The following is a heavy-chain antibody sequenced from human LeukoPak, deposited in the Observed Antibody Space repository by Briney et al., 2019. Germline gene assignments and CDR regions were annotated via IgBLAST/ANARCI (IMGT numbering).Heavy chain of an antibody. CDR1: GYTFTSYA. CDR3: ARGFDSSSWYGERYYFDY. CDR2: INAGNGNT. D-gene: IGHD6-13*01. J-gene: IGHJ4*02. Sequence: ASVKVSCKASGYTFTSYAMHWVRQAPGQRLEWMGWINAGNGNTKYSQEFQGRVTITRDTSASTAYMELSSLRSEDMAVYYCARGFDSSSWYGERYYFDYWGQGTLVTVSS. V-gene: IGHV1-3*03.